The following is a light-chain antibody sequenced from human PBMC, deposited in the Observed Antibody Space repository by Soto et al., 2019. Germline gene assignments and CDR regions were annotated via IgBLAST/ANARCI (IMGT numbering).Light chain of an antibody. CDR1: SSDVGGYNH. J-gene: IGLJ3*02. CDR3: NSYTSQNTRV. V-gene: IGLV2-14*01. Sequence: QSVLTQPASVSGSPGQSITISCTGTSSDVGGYNHVSWYQQHPGKAPKLMIYEVTNRPSGVSNRFSGSKSGNTASLTISGLQAEDEADYFCNSYTSQNTRVFGGGTKLTVL. CDR2: EVT.